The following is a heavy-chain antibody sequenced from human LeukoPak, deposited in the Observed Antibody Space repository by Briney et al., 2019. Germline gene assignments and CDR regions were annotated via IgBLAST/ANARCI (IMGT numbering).Heavy chain of an antibody. V-gene: IGHV4-34*01. CDR2: INHSGST. CDR1: GGSFSGYY. CDR3: AAPRLDY. Sequence: SETLSLTCAVYGGSFSGYYWSWIRQPPGKGLEWIGEINHSGSTNYNPSLESRVTISVDTSKNQFSLKLSSVTAADTAVYYCAAPRLDYWGQGTLVTVSS. J-gene: IGHJ4*02.